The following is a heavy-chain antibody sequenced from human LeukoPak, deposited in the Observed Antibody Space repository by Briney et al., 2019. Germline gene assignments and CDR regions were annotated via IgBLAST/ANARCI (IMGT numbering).Heavy chain of an antibody. CDR3: ARDTYYYDSSGPEHNWFDP. CDR2: IYYGGRT. CDR1: GGSISSYY. J-gene: IGHJ5*02. V-gene: IGHV4-59*01. Sequence: PSXXLSLTCTVSGGSISSYYWSWIRQPPGKGLEWIGYIYYGGRTNYNPSLKSRVTISVDTSKNQFSLKLSSVTAADTAVYYCARDTYYYDSSGPEHNWFDPWGQGTLVTVSS. D-gene: IGHD3-22*01.